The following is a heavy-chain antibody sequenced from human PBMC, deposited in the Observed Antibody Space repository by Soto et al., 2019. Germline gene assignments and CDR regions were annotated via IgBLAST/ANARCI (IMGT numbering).Heavy chain of an antibody. CDR3: ARDRFLTASSCYFT. D-gene: IGHD2-2*01. CDR1: GFSFRSYA. CDR2: ISGDAATT. V-gene: IGHV3-23*01. J-gene: IGHJ5*02. Sequence: EVLLLESGGGLVHPGGSLRLSCAGSGFSFRSYAIAWVRQAPGKGLEWVSAISGDAATTSYAESVKGRFAISRYNSKSTLYLQMSSLRVEDTAVYYCARDRFLTASSCYFTWGQGTRVNVSS.